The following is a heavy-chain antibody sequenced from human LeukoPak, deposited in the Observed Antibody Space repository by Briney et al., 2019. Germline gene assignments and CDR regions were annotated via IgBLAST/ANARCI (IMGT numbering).Heavy chain of an antibody. J-gene: IGHJ3*01. V-gene: IGHV3-33*01. D-gene: IGHD5-24*01. CDR3: ARGIMVRWLQLGDGFDV. CDR2: VWYDGTNQ. CDR1: GXAFSTYG. Sequence: PGGSLRLSCAASGXAFSTYGMHWVRQAPGKGLEWVAVVWYDGTNQYYADSVKGRFTISRDNSKNTVFLQMNSLRAEDTAVYFCARGIMVRWLQLGDGFDVWGQGTMVTVSS.